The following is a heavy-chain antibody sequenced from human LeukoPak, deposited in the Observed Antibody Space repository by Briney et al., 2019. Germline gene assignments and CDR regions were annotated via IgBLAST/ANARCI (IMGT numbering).Heavy chain of an antibody. CDR3: ARARGYSGYHPVDY. CDR1: GYTFTNYF. V-gene: IGHV1-46*01. D-gene: IGHD5-12*01. J-gene: IGHJ4*02. Sequence: ASVKVSCKASGYTFTNYFMHWVRQAPGQGLEWMGTINPHDGSTNYAQNFQGRVTMTRNTSTSTFHMELSSLRSEDTALYFCARARGYSGYHPVDYWGQGTLVTVSS. CDR2: INPHDGST.